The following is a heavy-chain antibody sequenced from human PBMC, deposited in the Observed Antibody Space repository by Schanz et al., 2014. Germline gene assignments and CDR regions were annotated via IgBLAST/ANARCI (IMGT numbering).Heavy chain of an antibody. Sequence: EVKLLESGGTLVRPGGSLRLSCATSGFSLDIFAVSWVRQAPGKGLEWVSSFNDGGVNKYYADSVKGRFTISRDNSKNTLFLQMSSLRVDDMAVYYCGRAGTGMAGWYFELWGRGTLVTVSS. J-gene: IGHJ2*01. D-gene: IGHD5-18*01. V-gene: IGHV3-23*01. CDR2: FNDGGVNK. CDR3: GRAGTGMAGWYFEL. CDR1: GFSLDIFA.